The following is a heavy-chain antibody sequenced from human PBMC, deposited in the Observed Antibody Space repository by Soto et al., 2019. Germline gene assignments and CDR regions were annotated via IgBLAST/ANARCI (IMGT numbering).Heavy chain of an antibody. CDR3: AKDRGYCGSDCFSLSDFDI. J-gene: IGHJ3*02. Sequence: EVQLLESGGGLVHRGGSLRLSCAASGFTFSSYAMSWVRQAPGKGLEWVSLISGSGASTYYADSVKGRFTVSRDNSRNTLYVQINSLRAEGTAMYYCAKDRGYCGSDCFSLSDFDIWGQGTMVTVSS. D-gene: IGHD2-21*02. CDR1: GFTFSSYA. CDR2: ISGSGAST. V-gene: IGHV3-23*01.